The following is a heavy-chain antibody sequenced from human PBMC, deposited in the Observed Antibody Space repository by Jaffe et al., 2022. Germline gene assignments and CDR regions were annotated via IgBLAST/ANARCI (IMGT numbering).Heavy chain of an antibody. CDR2: VYYSGSA. J-gene: IGHJ6*04. CDR1: DASTTYSNYS. Sequence: QVQLQESGSGLVKPSQTLVLTCSVSDASTTYSNYSWTWVRQPPGKGLEWIGYVYYSGSAYFNPSLQSRVSISVDRTARQVSLMLSSVTAADTAVYYCARSINRVTTRYIDVWGKGATVTISS. D-gene: IGHD4-17*01. CDR3: ARSINRVTTRYIDV. V-gene: IGHV4-30-2*01.